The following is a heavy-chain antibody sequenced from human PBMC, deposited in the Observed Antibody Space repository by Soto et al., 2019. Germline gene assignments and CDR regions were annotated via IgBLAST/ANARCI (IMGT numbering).Heavy chain of an antibody. J-gene: IGHJ6*02. D-gene: IGHD2-21*02. Sequence: PGGSLRLSCAASGFTVRSNYMSWVRQAPGKGLEWVSVIYSGGSTYYADSVKGRFTISRDNSKNTVYLQMNSLRAEDTAVYYCARDVRVTAGYYYYDMDVWGQGTTVTVS. V-gene: IGHV3-53*01. CDR2: IYSGGST. CDR3: ARDVRVTAGYYYYDMDV. CDR1: GFTVRSNY.